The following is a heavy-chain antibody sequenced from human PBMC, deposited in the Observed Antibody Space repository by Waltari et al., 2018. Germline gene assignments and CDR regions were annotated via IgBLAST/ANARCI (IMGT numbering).Heavy chain of an antibody. Sequence: QVQLQESGPGLVKPSQTLSLTCTVSGGSISSGDYYWSWIRQPPGKGLEWIGYIYYRGSTYYNPSFKRRVTISVDTSTSQFVLKLSSVAAADTAVYYCARGGMTTVNPFDYGGQGTLVTVAS. CDR3: ARGGMTTVNPFDY. D-gene: IGHD4-17*01. CDR1: GGSISSGDYY. CDR2: IYYRGST. J-gene: IGHJ4*02. V-gene: IGHV4-30-4*08.